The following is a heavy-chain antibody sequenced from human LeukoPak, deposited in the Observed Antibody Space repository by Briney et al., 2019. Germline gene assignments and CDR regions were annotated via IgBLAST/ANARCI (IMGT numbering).Heavy chain of an antibody. CDR1: GFTFSVYG. D-gene: IGHD1-26*01. V-gene: IGHV3-30*03. CDR3: VRGLQEWELRRDN. J-gene: IGHJ4*02. CDR2: ISYDGRIK. Sequence: GGSLRLSCAASGFTFSVYGMHWVRQAPGKGLEWVAFISYDGRIKYYGDSVKGRFTISRDNSKNTLYLQMNSLRAEDTAVYYCVRGLQEWELRRDNWGQGTLVTVSS.